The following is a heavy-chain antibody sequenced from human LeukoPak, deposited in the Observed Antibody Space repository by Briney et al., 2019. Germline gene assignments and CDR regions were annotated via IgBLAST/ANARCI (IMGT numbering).Heavy chain of an antibody. CDR1: GGSISSSSYY. V-gene: IGHV4-39*01. J-gene: IGHJ5*02. CDR2: IYYSGST. D-gene: IGHD1-26*01. CDR3: VSAKEIVSWFDP. Sequence: PSETLSLTCTVSGGSISSSSYYWGWIRQPPGKGLEWIGSIYYSGSTYYNPSLKSRVTISVDTSKNQFSLKLSSVTAADTAVYYCVSAKEIVSWFDPWGQGTLVTVSS.